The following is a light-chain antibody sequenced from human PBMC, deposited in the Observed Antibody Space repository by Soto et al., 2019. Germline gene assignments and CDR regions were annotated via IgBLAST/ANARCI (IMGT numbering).Light chain of an antibody. V-gene: IGKV1-5*01. CDR2: DAS. CDR3: QQLSSYPST. CDR1: QSISSW. J-gene: IGKJ4*01. Sequence: DIQMTQSPSTLSASVGDRVTITCRASQSISSWLAWYQQKPGKAPKLLIYDASSLESGVPSRFSGSGSGTEFTLTIRSMQTDDFATYSCQQLSSYPSTFGGGTKVDIK.